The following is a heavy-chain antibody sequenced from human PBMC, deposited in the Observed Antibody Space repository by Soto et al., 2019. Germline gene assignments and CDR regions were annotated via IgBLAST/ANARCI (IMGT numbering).Heavy chain of an antibody. CDR2: IIPIFDTT. CDR3: ARDAAAAATSGMDV. Sequence: QVQLVQSGAEVKKPGYSVKVSCKASGGTFSTYGINWVRQAPGQGLEWMGGIIPIFDTTNYAQKFQGKFTITADEATSTVYMELSSLRSEDTAVYYCARDAAAAATSGMDVWGQGPRVHVSS. J-gene: IGHJ6*02. CDR1: GGTFSTYG. D-gene: IGHD6-13*01. V-gene: IGHV1-69*01.